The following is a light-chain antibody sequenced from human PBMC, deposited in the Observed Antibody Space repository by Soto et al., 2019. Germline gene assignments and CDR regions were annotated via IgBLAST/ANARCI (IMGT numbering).Light chain of an antibody. J-gene: IGLJ1*01. Sequence: QYALTQPASVSGSPGQSITIPCTGTSNDIGGYNYVSWYQQLPGKAPKLIIYDVTNRPSGVSFRFSGSKSGNTASLTISGLQDEDEAGYHCSSYSSTSTRRLFGAGTQRTVL. CDR1: SNDIGGYNY. V-gene: IGLV2-14*03. CDR3: SSYSSTSTRRL. CDR2: DVT.